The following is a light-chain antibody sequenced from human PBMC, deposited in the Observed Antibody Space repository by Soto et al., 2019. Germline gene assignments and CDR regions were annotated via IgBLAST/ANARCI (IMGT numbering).Light chain of an antibody. CDR3: MQPLQTPRT. J-gene: IGKJ1*01. CDR2: LGS. CDR1: QSLLHSNGYNY. V-gene: IGKV2-28*01. Sequence: DIVMTQSPLSLPVTPGEPASISCRSSQSLLHSNGYNYLDWYLQKPGQSPQLLIYLGSNRSSGVPDRFSSSGSATDFTLKISRVEAEDVGIYYCMQPLQTPRTFGQGTKVEIK.